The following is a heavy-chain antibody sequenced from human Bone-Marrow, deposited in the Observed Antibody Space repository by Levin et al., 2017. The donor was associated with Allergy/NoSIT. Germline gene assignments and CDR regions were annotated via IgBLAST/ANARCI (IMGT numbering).Heavy chain of an antibody. V-gene: IGHV5-51*01. CDR1: GYRFTAYW. J-gene: IGHJ5*02. CDR2: IYPGDSDT. Sequence: GESLKISCKGSGYRFTAYWIAWVRQMPGKGLEWMGVIYPGDSDTRYSPSFKGHVTFSADTSINTAYLRLRSLKAWDTAIYYCVRRSDFDGNNWFDTWGQGTLVTVSS. CDR3: VRRSDFDGNNWFDT. D-gene: IGHD4-23*01.